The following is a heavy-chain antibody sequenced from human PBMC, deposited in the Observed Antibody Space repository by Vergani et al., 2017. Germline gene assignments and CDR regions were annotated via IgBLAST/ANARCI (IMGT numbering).Heavy chain of an antibody. CDR3: AKEGGGYCSGGTCYPEY. CDR1: GFTFNSYG. V-gene: IGHV3-30*02. D-gene: IGHD2-15*01. J-gene: IGHJ4*02. CDR2: IRSDESRR. Sequence: QVQLVESGGGVVQPGGSLRLSCAASGFTFNSYGMHWVRQAPGKGLEWVACIRSDESRRYYGDSMEGPFTISRDNSKNTLYLQMKSLRPEDTAVYYCAKEGGGYCSGGTCYPEYWGQGTLVIVSS.